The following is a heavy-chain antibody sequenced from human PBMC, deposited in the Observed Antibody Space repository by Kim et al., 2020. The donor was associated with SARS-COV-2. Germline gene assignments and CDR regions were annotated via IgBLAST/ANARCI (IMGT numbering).Heavy chain of an antibody. D-gene: IGHD6-13*01. CDR3: ARVSLGSSSWYYFDY. J-gene: IGHJ4*02. Sequence: ADSLKGRSTISRANAENSLYQQMNSLRADDTAVYYCARVSLGSSSWYYFDYWGQGTLVTVSS. V-gene: IGHV3-21*04.